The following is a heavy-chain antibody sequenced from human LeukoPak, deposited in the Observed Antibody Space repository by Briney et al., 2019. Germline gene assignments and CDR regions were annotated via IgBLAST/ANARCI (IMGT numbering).Heavy chain of an antibody. V-gene: IGHV3-9*01. D-gene: IGHD3-10*01. CDR2: ISWNSGTI. CDR3: AKAMVRGVTLDDAFDI. Sequence: GGSLRLSCAASGFRFDDYAIHWVRQAPGKGLEWVSGISWNSGTIGYVDSVRGRFTVSRDNAKNSLQLQMNSLRAEDTALYYCAKAMVRGVTLDDAFDIWGQGTMVIVSS. J-gene: IGHJ3*02. CDR1: GFRFDDYA.